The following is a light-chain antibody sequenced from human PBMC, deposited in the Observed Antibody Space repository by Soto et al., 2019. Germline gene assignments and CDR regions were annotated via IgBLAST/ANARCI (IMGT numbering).Light chain of an antibody. CDR2: DGS. V-gene: IGLV2-14*01. CDR1: SNDIGGYNY. CDR3: SSYTSSSTLL. J-gene: IGLJ2*01. Sequence: QSALTQPASVSGSPGQSITFSCTGTSNDIGGYNYVSWYQQHPGKAPKLMIFDGSNRPSGVSYRFSGSKSGNTASLTISGLQAEYEADYYCSSYTSSSTLLFGGGTKLTVL.